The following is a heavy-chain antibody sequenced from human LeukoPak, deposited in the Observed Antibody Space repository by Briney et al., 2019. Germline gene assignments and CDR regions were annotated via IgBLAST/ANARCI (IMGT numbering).Heavy chain of an antibody. CDR1: GFTFSSYD. V-gene: IGHV3-13*01. D-gene: IGHD6-19*01. CDR3: ARGTVAGRLRWYFDL. CDR2: IGTAGDT. Sequence: GGSLRLSCAASGFTFSSYDMHWVRRATGKGLEWVSAIGTAGDTYYPGSVKGRFTISRENAKNSLYLQMNSLRAGDTAVYYCARGTVAGRLRWYFDLWGRGTLVTVSS. J-gene: IGHJ2*01.